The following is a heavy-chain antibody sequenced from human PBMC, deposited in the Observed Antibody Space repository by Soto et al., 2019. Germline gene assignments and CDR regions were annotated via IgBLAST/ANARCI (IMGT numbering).Heavy chain of an antibody. D-gene: IGHD2-2*01. J-gene: IGHJ6*02. CDR2: IRRKANSYTT. Sequence: GGSLRLSCAASGLIFSDYRMDWVRQAPGKGLEWVGRIRRKANSYTTEYAASVKGRFTISRDDSNSIAYLQMNSLKTEDTAVYYCQYQLLTYYYGMDVWGQGTTVTVSS. V-gene: IGHV3-72*01. CDR1: GLIFSDYR. CDR3: QYQLLTYYYGMDV.